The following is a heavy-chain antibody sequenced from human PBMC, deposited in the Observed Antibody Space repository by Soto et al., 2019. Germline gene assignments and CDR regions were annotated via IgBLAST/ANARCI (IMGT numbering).Heavy chain of an antibody. D-gene: IGHD3-3*01. V-gene: IGHV4-34*01. J-gene: IGHJ4*02. CDR3: ARGPDLLQWLR. Sequence: QVQLQQWGAGLLKPSETLSLTCAVYGGSFSGYYWSWIRQPPGKGLEWIGEINHSGSTNYNPSLKRRVTISVDTSKNQFSLKLRSVTAPDPDVYDCARGPDLLQWLRWGQGTLVTVSS. CDR2: INHSGST. CDR1: GGSFSGYY.